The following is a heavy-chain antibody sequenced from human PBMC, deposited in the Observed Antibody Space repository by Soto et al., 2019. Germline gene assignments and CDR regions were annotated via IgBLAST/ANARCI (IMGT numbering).Heavy chain of an antibody. D-gene: IGHD3-9*01. CDR2: IYHSGST. Sequence: QVQLQESGPGPVKPSETLSLTCTVSGGSISSNYWSWIRQPPGKGLEWIGYIYHSGSTNYNPSLKSRGTISVDTSKNQFSLRLSSVTAADTDVYYCARRYYDILTGYPGYFDLWGRGTLVTVSS. J-gene: IGHJ2*01. CDR1: GGSISSNY. CDR3: ARRYYDILTGYPGYFDL. V-gene: IGHV4-59*08.